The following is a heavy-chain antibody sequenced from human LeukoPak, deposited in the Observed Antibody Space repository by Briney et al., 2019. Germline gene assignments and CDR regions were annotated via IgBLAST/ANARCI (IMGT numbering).Heavy chain of an antibody. J-gene: IGHJ4*02. V-gene: IGHV5-10-1*01. Sequence: GSPLKFSSKGSGYSFTTYCINSVRQMPGKPLEWMGRIDPSDSYTNYSPSFQGHVTISDDKSISTAYLQWSSLKASDTAIYYCARLPGVGYRSIDYWGQGTLVTVSP. D-gene: IGHD5-12*01. CDR3: ARLPGVGYRSIDY. CDR2: IDPSDSYT. CDR1: GYSFTTYC.